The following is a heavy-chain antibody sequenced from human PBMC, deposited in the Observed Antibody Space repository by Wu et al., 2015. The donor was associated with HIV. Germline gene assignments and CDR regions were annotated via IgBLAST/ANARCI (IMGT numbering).Heavy chain of an antibody. D-gene: IGHD3-16*01. Sequence: QVQLVQSGAEVKKPGASVKVSCQASGYTFTDYYIHWLRQAPGQGLEWMGWINPNSGGTNSAQMFQGRVTMTRDTSITTVYLELNSLTSDDTAVYYCVRGARGMPKGAFDIWGQGTLVIVSS. CDR1: GYTFTDYY. CDR2: INPNSGGT. J-gene: IGHJ3*02. V-gene: IGHV1-2*02. CDR3: VRGARGMPKGAFDI.